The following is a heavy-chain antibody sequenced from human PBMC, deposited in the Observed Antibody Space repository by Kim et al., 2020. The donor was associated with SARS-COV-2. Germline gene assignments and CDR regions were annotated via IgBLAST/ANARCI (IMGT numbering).Heavy chain of an antibody. Sequence: SVKVSCKASGGTFSSYAISWVRQAPGQGLEWMGRIIPILGIANYAQKFQGRVTITADKSTSTAYMELSSLRSEDTAVYYCARPGKDYSTLYYYYGMDVWGQGTTVTVSS. D-gene: IGHD4-4*01. V-gene: IGHV1-69*04. CDR3: ARPGKDYSTLYYYYGMDV. CDR1: GGTFSSYA. J-gene: IGHJ6*02. CDR2: IIPILGIA.